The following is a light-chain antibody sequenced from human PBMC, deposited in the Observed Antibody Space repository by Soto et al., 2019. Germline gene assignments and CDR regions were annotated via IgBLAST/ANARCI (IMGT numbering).Light chain of an antibody. CDR2: EVT. CDR3: ASYAGSSSV. V-gene: IGLV2-8*01. CDR1: SSDVGAYNW. Sequence: QSALTQPPSASGSPGQSVTISCTGTSSDVGAYNWVSWYQQHPGKAPKLMIYEVTKRPSGVPDRFSGPKSGNTASLTVSGLQPEDEADYYCASYAGSSSVFGTGTKLTVL. J-gene: IGLJ1*01.